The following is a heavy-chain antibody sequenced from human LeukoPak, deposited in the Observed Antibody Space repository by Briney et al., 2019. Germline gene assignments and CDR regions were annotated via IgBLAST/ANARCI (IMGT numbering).Heavy chain of an antibody. Sequence: GAPLKLSCTASGFTFSNYAISWVRQAPGKGLEWMGWISAYSGNTYYAHTVKDRVTISRDESKNTAYLQLNSLRADDTAVYYCARAGSSWYEDPWGRGTL. CDR3: ARAGSSWYEDP. D-gene: IGHD6-13*01. J-gene: IGHJ5*02. CDR1: GFTFSNYA. V-gene: IGHV1-18*01. CDR2: ISAYSGNT.